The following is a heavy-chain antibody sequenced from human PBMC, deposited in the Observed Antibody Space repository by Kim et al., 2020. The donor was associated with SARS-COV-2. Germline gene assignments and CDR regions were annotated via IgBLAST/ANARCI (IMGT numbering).Heavy chain of an antibody. CDR1: GFTFSTYW. CDR3: ARGGKIVVSY. D-gene: IGHD3-22*01. V-gene: IGHV3-7*03. J-gene: IGHJ4*02. CDR2: IRQDGSEK. Sequence: GGSLRLSCAASGFTFSTYWMTWVRQPPGKGLEWVANIRQDGSEKYYVDSVKGRFTISRDNAKNSLYLQMNSLRAEDTAVYYCARGGKIVVSYWGQGTLVTVSS.